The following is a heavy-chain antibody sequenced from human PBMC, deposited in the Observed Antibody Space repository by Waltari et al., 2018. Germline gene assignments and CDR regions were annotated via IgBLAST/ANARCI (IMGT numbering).Heavy chain of an antibody. V-gene: IGHV3-23*01. CDR2: ISHSDDTT. CDR3: AKELERKPCYYYGWDV. J-gene: IGHJ6*02. Sequence: EMHLLESGGSLAQPGESLRLSCAASGFTFSDYAMAWVRQAPGKGLGWVSTISHSDDTTYYAESVKGRFTSSRDNSKSTLFLQMNSLRADDTAIYYCAKELERKPCYYYGWDVWGQGTTVTVSS. CDR1: GFTFSDYA. D-gene: IGHD3-10*01.